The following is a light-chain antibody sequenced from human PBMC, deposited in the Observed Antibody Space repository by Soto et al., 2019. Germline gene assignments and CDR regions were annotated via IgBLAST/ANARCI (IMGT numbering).Light chain of an antibody. CDR1: SSDVGAYDY. Sequence: QCALKQPASVSGADGEGSSISCPGTSSDVGAYDYVSWYQQYPGKAPKLMIYDVTDRPSGVSDRFFGSKSGNTASLTISGLQAEDEADYYCSSYTSGSTPYVFGTGTKVTVL. J-gene: IGLJ1*01. V-gene: IGLV2-14*03. CDR2: DVT. CDR3: SSYTSGSTPYV.